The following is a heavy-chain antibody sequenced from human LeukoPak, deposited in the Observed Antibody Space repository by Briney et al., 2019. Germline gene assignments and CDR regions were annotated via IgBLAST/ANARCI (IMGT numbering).Heavy chain of an antibody. CDR3: AETYCSSTSCYGNYYYYGMDV. CDR2: IIPILGIA. V-gene: IGHV1-69*04. D-gene: IGHD2-2*01. CDR1: GYTFTSYD. Sequence: GASVKVSCKASGYTFTSYDINWVRQAPGRGLEWMGRIIPILGIANYAQKFQGRVTITADKSTSTAYMELSSLRSEDTAVYYCAETYCSSTSCYGNYYYYGMDVWGQGTTVTVSS. J-gene: IGHJ6*02.